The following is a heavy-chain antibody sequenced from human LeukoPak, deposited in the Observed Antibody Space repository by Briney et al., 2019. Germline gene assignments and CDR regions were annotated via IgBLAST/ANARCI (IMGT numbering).Heavy chain of an antibody. D-gene: IGHD2-2*01. V-gene: IGHV1-69*05. J-gene: IGHJ6*03. CDR3: ARVVVPAAKGLGYYYYYYMDV. CDR2: IIPIFGTA. CDR1: GGTFSSYA. Sequence: SVKVSCKASGGTFSSYAISWVRQAPGQGLEWMGGIIPIFGTANYAQKFQGRVTITTDESTSTAYMELSSLRSEDTAVYYCARVVVPAAKGLGYYYYYYMDVWGKGTTVTVSS.